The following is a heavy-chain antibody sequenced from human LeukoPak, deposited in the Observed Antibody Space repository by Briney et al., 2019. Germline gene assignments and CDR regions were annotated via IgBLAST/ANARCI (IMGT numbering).Heavy chain of an antibody. Sequence: GGSLRLSCAASGFTFTTYAMIWVRRAPGKGLEWVSGISGSGDATYYADSVKGRFTISRDNSENTVYLQVKSLRANDTAVYYCARLSGTSGATSRVLDYWGQGVLVTVSS. D-gene: IGHD1-1*01. V-gene: IGHV3-23*01. J-gene: IGHJ4*02. CDR3: ARLSGTSGATSRVLDY. CDR1: GFTFTTYA. CDR2: ISGSGDAT.